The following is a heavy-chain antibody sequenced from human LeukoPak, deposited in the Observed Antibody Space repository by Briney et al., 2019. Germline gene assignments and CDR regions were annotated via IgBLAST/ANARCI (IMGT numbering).Heavy chain of an antibody. Sequence: SVKVSCKASGGTFSSYAISWVRQAPGEGLEWMGGIIPIFGTANYAQKFQGRVTITADESTSTAYMELSSLRSEDTAVYYCARGGPDIVVVPAAKRVYNWFDPWGQGTLVTVSS. CDR2: IIPIFGTA. J-gene: IGHJ5*02. CDR1: GGTFSSYA. D-gene: IGHD2-2*01. V-gene: IGHV1-69*01. CDR3: ARGGPDIVVVPAAKRVYNWFDP.